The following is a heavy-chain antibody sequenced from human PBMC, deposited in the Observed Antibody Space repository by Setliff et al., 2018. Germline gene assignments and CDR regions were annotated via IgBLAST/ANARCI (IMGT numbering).Heavy chain of an antibody. CDR2: VYYSGYT. CDR1: GGSVSSTSHY. J-gene: IGHJ4*02. D-gene: IGHD3-3*01. Sequence: PSETLSLTCNVSGGSVSSTSHYWGWIRQPPGKGMEWIGSVYYSGYTYYNPSLQSRVTISVDMSKNQFSLKLTSVTAADTAVYYCARERQGGFLEWSPFDSWGQGILVTVSS. V-gene: IGHV4-39*07. CDR3: ARERQGGFLEWSPFDS.